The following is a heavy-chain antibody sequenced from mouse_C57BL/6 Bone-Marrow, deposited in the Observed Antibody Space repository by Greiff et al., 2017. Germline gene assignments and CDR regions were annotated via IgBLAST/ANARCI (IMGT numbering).Heavy chain of an antibody. Sequence: VQLQQSGAELVRPGTSVKVSCKASGYAFTNYLIEWVKQRPGQGLEWIGVINPGSGGTNYNEKFKGKATLTADKSSSTAYMQLSSLTSEDSAVYFCAREGQLRLREEFDYWGQGTTLTVSS. J-gene: IGHJ2*01. V-gene: IGHV1-54*01. CDR2: INPGSGGT. CDR1: GYAFTNYL. D-gene: IGHD3-2*02. CDR3: AREGQLRLREEFDY.